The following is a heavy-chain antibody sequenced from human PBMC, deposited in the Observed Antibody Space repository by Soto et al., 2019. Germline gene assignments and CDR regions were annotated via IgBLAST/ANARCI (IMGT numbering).Heavy chain of an antibody. V-gene: IGHV3-72*01. CDR3: ARASTPDSTGYDY. J-gene: IGHJ4*02. D-gene: IGHD3-3*01. CDR2: SRNRVKSFTT. Sequence: EVQLVESGGGLVQPGGSLRLSCAASGFTLSDHYLDLVRQAPGKGLEWVGRSRNRVKSFTTAYAASVRGRFTFSRDDSTNSLYLQMNSLKPDDTAVYYCARASTPDSTGYDYWGQGTLVTVSS. CDR1: GFTLSDHY.